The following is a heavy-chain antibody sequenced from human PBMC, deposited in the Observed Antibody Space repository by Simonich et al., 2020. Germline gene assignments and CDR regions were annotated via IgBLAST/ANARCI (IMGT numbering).Heavy chain of an antibody. J-gene: IGHJ4*02. D-gene: IGHD1-1*01. V-gene: IGHV4-59*01. CDR2: IYYSGST. Sequence: QVQLQESGPGLVKPSETLSLTCTVSGGPISSYYWSWVRQPPGKGLEWIWYIYYSGSTNYNPSLKSRVTISVDTSKNQFSLKLSSVTAADTAVYYCARAFRDRTGYFDYWGQGTLVTVSS. CDR1: GGPISSYY. CDR3: ARAFRDRTGYFDY.